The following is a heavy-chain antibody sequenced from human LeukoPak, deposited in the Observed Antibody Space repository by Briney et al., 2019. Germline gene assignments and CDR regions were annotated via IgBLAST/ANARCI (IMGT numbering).Heavy chain of an antibody. CDR1: GYTFTGYY. J-gene: IGHJ6*03. Sequence: ASVKVSCKASGYTFTGYYMHWVRQAPRQGLEWMGWINPNSGGTNYAQKFQGRVTMTRDTSISTAYMELSRLRSDDTAVYYCARGFYYYYYMDVWGKGTTVTVSS. V-gene: IGHV1-2*02. CDR3: ARGFYYYYYMDV. CDR2: INPNSGGT.